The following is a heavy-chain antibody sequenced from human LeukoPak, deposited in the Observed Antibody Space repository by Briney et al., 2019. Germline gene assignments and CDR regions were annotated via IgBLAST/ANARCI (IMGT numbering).Heavy chain of an antibody. CDR3: ARDRDYYDSNSFSPDAFDI. J-gene: IGHJ3*02. D-gene: IGHD3-22*01. V-gene: IGHV3-21*06. CDR1: GFSFRAYT. Sequence: PGGSLRLSCAASGFSFRAYTINGVRQAPGKGLERVSSVNPSHAYQFYADSVTGRFTISRANVKNSLFLQMGRLRAEDTAVYYCARDRDYYDSNSFSPDAFDIWGQGTMVTVSS. CDR2: VNPSHAYQ.